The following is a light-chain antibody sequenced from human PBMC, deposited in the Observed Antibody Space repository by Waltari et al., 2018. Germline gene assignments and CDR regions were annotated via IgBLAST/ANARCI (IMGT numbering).Light chain of an antibody. J-gene: IGKJ1*01. Sequence: EIVLTQSPGTLSLSPGERATLSCRASQRVSRALAWFQQKPGQAPRLLISGASTRATGIPDRFSGSGSGTDFSLTISSLEPEDFAVYYCQHYVRLPATFGQGTKVEIK. V-gene: IGKV3-20*01. CDR2: GAS. CDR1: QRVSRA. CDR3: QHYVRLPAT.